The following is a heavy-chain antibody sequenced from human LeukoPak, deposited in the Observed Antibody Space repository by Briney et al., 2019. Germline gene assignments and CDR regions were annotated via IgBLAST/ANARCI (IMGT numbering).Heavy chain of an antibody. CDR2: ISYDGSNK. D-gene: IGHD6-13*01. CDR1: GFTFSSYG. Sequence: GGSLRLSCAASGFTFSSYGMHWVRQAPGKGLEWVAVISYDGSNKYYADSVKGRFTISRDNSKNTLYLQMNSLRAEDTAVYYCAKADSSSFSFDYWGQGTLVTVSS. CDR3: AKADSSSFSFDY. J-gene: IGHJ4*02. V-gene: IGHV3-30*18.